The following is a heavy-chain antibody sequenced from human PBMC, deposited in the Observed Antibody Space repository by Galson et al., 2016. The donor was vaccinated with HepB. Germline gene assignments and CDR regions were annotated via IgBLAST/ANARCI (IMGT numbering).Heavy chain of an antibody. Sequence: SETLSLTCTVSGGSISSYYWSWIRQPPGKELEWIGYVYYSGSTNYNPSLKSRVTISLDKSMNHLSLNLASVTAADTAVYYCARIPSYYSGMDVWGQGTTVTVSS. J-gene: IGHJ6*02. CDR1: GGSISSYY. V-gene: IGHV4-59*12. D-gene: IGHD2-21*01. CDR3: ARIPSYYSGMDV. CDR2: VYYSGST.